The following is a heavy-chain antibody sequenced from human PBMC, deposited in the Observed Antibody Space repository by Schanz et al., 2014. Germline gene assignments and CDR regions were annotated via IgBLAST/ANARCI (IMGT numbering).Heavy chain of an antibody. J-gene: IGHJ1*01. CDR1: GGTFNSYT. D-gene: IGHD2-21*01. CDR3: ARDRLDCGGGCYYVEAFEI. Sequence: QVQLVQSGAEVKKPGSSMKVSCTASGGTFNSYTINWVRQAPGQGLEWMGRMIPILGIANYAQKFQGRVTITADRSTSTAYMKLTSLRPKNSAGYDCARDRLDCGGGCYYVEAFEIWGQGTLXIVSS. CDR2: MIPILGIA. V-gene: IGHV1-69*08.